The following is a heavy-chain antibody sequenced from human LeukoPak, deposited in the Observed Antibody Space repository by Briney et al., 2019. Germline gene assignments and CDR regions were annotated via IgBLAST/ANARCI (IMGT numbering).Heavy chain of an antibody. V-gene: IGHV4-59*08. CDR1: GGSIRTYY. Sequence: SETLSLICIVSGGSIRTYYWSWIRQPPGKGLEWIGYISYSGSSNYNPSLKSRVAISVDTSKNQFSLKLTSVTAADSAVYYCARSFCGSNSCYAYDAFDIWGQGTMVTVSS. CDR3: ARSFCGSNSCYAYDAFDI. J-gene: IGHJ3*02. CDR2: ISYSGSS. D-gene: IGHD2-2*01.